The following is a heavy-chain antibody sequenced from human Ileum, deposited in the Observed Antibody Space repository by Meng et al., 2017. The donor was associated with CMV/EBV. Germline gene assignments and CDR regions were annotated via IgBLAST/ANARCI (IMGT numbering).Heavy chain of an antibody. CDR3: VRQVVAASFDY. CDR1: GGSITSGNYY. CDR2: IYYSGSP. V-gene: IGHV4-30-4*08. D-gene: IGHD2-15*01. Sequence: QLQLQESGPGLVTPSQTLSLTFTVSGGSITSGNYYWSWIRQPPGRGLEWIGYIYYSGSPYYKPSLKSRVTISLDTSKNQFSLNLRSVTATDSAVYYCVRQVVAASFDYWGQGALVTVSS. J-gene: IGHJ4*02.